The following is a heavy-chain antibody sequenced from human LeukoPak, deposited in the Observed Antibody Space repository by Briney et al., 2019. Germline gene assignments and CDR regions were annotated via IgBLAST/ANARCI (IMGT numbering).Heavy chain of an antibody. CDR1: GGSISSYY. D-gene: IGHD6-19*01. Sequence: SEPLTLTCTVSGGSISSYYWSWLRQPPGKGLEWIGYIYYSESTNYNPSRKSRVSISVDTSKNQFSLKLSSVTAADTAVYYCARLGYSSGWYHQNWGQGTLVTVSS. CDR3: ARLGYSSGWYHQN. V-gene: IGHV4-59*08. CDR2: IYYSEST. J-gene: IGHJ4*02.